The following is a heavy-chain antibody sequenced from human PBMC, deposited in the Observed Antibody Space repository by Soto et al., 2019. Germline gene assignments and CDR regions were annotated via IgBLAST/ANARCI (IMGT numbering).Heavy chain of an antibody. D-gene: IGHD2-15*01. CDR1: GDTVSSNSVA. CDR3: ARSEEDSDYYYYGMDV. CDR2: TYYRSRGYS. V-gene: IGHV6-1*01. Sequence: PSETLSLTCVGSGDTVSSNSVAWNLVRQSPSRGLEWLGRTYYRSRGYSDYAVSVRSRIDINADTSKNQVSLQLNSVTPEDTAVYYCARSEEDSDYYYYGMDVWGQGTTVTVSS. J-gene: IGHJ6*02.